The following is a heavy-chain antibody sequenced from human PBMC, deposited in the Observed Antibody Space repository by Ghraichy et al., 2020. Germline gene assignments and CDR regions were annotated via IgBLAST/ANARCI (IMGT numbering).Heavy chain of an antibody. D-gene: IGHD4-17*01. CDR1: GFTFSSYA. CDR3: AKDDYGDYVRWFDP. V-gene: IGHV3-23*01. CDR2: VSASGGST. J-gene: IGHJ5*02. Sequence: LSLTCAASGFTFSSYAMHWVRQAPGKGLEWVSSVSASGGSTWYADSVKGRFAISRDNSKNTVYLQMNSLRAEDTAVYHCAKDDYGDYVRWFDPWGQGTLVTVSS.